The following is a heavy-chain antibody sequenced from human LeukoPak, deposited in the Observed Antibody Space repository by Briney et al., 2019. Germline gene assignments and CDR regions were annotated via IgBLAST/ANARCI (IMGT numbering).Heavy chain of an antibody. V-gene: IGHV4-30-2*01. D-gene: IGHD2-2*01. J-gene: IGHJ3*02. CDR1: GGSISSGGYY. CDR3: AREHAVVPAATVHAFDI. Sequence: SQTLSLTCTVSGGSISSGGYYWSWIRQPPGKGLEWIGYIYHSGSTYYNPSLKSRVTISVDRSKNQFSLKLSSVTAADTAVYYCAREHAVVPAATVHAFDIWGQGTMVTVSS. CDR2: IYHSGST.